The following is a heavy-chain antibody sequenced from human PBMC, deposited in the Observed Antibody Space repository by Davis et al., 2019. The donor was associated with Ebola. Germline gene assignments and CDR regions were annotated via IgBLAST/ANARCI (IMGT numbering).Heavy chain of an antibody. Sequence: AASVKVSCKASGYTFTSYDINWVRQATGQGLEWMGWMNPNSGNTGYAQKLQGRVTMTTDTSTSTAYMELRSLRSDDTAVYYCARDLLWFGELLTAYYGMDVWGKGTTVTVSS. CDR2: MNPNSGNT. V-gene: IGHV1-8*01. CDR3: ARDLLWFGELLTAYYGMDV. CDR1: GYTFTSYD. D-gene: IGHD3-10*01. J-gene: IGHJ6*04.